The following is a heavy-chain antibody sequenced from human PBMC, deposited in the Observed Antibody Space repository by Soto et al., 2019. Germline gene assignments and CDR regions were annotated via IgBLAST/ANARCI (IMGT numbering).Heavy chain of an antibody. CDR3: ASRASR. CDR1: DFPLSSSE. Sequence: GGSLRLPGAVSDFPLSSSEMYWVRQAPGKGLEWISYIHPSGQPIFYSDSVRGRFTFSRDNANNSLFLQMNSWKPREPAVYYGASRASRWGQGTMVTVSS. J-gene: IGHJ3*01. CDR2: IHPSGQPI. D-gene: IGHD1-26*01. V-gene: IGHV3-48*03.